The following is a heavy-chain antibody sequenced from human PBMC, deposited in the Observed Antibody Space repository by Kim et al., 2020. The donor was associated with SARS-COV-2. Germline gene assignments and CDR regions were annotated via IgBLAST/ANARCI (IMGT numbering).Heavy chain of an antibody. D-gene: IGHD1-26*01. Sequence: DSVKGRLPTSRDNSKNTLYLQMNSLRAEDTAVYYCAEVSVVGVTRYYGMDVWGQGTTVTVSS. CDR3: AEVSVVGVTRYYGMDV. V-gene: IGHV3-23*01. J-gene: IGHJ6*02.